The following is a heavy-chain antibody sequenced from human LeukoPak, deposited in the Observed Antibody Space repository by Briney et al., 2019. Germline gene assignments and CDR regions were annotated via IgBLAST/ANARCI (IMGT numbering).Heavy chain of an antibody. CDR1: GYSISSGYY. V-gene: IGHV4-38-2*01. CDR3: ARGADYYYMDV. CDR2: IYHSGST. J-gene: IGHJ6*03. Sequence: SETLSLTCAVSGYSISSGYYWGWIRPPPGKGLEWIGSIYHSGSTYYNPSLKSRVTKSVDTSKNQFSLKLSSVTAADTAVYYCARGADYYYMDVWGKGTTVTVSS.